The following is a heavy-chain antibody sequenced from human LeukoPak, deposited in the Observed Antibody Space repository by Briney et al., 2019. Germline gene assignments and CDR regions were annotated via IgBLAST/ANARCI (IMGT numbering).Heavy chain of an antibody. CDR2: IKQDGSEK. CDR3: ARDRGQWLRGFYYFDY. V-gene: IGHV3-7*01. J-gene: IGHJ4*02. D-gene: IGHD6-19*01. CDR1: GFTFSSYW. Sequence: PGGSLRLSCAASGFTFSSYWMSWVRQAPGKGREWVANIKQDGSEKYYVDSVKGRFTISRDNAKNSLYLQMNSLRAEDTAVYYCARDRGQWLRGFYYFDYWGRGTLVTVSS.